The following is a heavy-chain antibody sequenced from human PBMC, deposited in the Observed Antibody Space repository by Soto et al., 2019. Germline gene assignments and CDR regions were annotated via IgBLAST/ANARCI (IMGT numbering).Heavy chain of an antibody. CDR1: GLIFSDYH. Sequence: EVQLVESGGGLVQPGGSLRLSCAASGLIFSDYHMDWVRQAPGKGLEWVGRIRRKANSYTTEYAGSVKGRFTISRHDSKNSLYLQMNSLKREDTAVYYCAMLGGWSGGSSGMDVWGQGTTVTVSS. CDR3: AMLGGWSGGSSGMDV. CDR2: IRRKANSYTT. D-gene: IGHD6-19*01. V-gene: IGHV3-72*01. J-gene: IGHJ6*01.